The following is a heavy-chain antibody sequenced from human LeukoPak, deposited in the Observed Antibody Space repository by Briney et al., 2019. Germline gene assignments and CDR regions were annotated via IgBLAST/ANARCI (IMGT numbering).Heavy chain of an antibody. D-gene: IGHD2-21*02. CDR3: TREAVTANGYFDY. V-gene: IGHV3-15*01. CDR1: GSTFSNAW. J-gene: IGHJ4*02. Sequence: GASLRLSCAASGSTFSNAWMTWVRQAPGKGLEWVGRIKSKTDGGTKDYAAPVKGRFTISRDGSKNTLYLQMNSLKTEDTAVYYCTREAVTANGYFDYWGQGTLVTASS. CDR2: IKSKTDGGTK.